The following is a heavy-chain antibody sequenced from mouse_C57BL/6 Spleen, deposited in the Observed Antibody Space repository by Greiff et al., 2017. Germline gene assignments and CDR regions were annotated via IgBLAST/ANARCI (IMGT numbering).Heavy chain of an antibody. CDR3: ARGAEATYFDY. Sequence: EVKLLEPGPGLVKPSPSLSLTCSVTGYSFTSCYYWYLIRQFPGNKLEWMGYISYDGSNNYNPSLKNRISITRDTSKNQFFLKLNSLTTEDTATYDCARGAEATYFDYWGQGTTLTVSS. J-gene: IGHJ2*01. CDR1: GYSFTSCYY. D-gene: IGHD3-2*02. V-gene: IGHV3-6*01. CDR2: ISYDGSN.